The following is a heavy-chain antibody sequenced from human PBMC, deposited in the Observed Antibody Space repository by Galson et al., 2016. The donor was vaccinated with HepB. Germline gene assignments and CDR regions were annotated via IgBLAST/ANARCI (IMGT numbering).Heavy chain of an antibody. Sequence: SVKVSCKASGYSFATYGISWVRQAPGQGLEWMGWTSAYSDHSNYAQKFQGRVTITTDTFTTTVNMELRSLRSDDTAIYYCARDLGRDEDTIDNWGEGTLLTVSS. CDR3: ARDLGRDEDTIDN. V-gene: IGHV1-18*01. CDR1: GYSFATYG. CDR2: TSAYSDHS. J-gene: IGHJ4*02.